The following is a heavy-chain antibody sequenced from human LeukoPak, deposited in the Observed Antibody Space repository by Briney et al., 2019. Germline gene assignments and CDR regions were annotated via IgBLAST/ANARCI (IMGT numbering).Heavy chain of an antibody. Sequence: GGSLRLSCAASGFTFSSYWMSWVRQAPGRGLEWVANIKQDGSEKYYVDSVKGRFTISRDNAKNSLYLQMNSLRAEDTAVYYCSRDSGDRTVDYWGQGTLVTVSS. CDR1: GFTFSSYW. V-gene: IGHV3-7*01. CDR2: IKQDGSEK. D-gene: IGHD7-27*01. CDR3: SRDSGDRTVDY. J-gene: IGHJ4*02.